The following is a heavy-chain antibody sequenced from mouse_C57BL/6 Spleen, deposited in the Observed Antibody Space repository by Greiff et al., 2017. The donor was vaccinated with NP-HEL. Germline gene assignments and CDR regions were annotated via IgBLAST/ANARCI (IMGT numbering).Heavy chain of an antibody. J-gene: IGHJ2*01. D-gene: IGHD2-10*02. CDR1: GYTFTSYW. V-gene: IGHV1-52*01. Sequence: QVQLQQPGAELVRPGSSVKLSCKASGYTFTSYWMHWVKQRPIQGLEWIGNIDPSDSETHYNQKFKDKATLTVDKSSSTAYMQLSSLTSEDSSVYSCARLDSIYFDYWGQGTTLTVSS. CDR2: IDPSDSET. CDR3: ARLDSIYFDY.